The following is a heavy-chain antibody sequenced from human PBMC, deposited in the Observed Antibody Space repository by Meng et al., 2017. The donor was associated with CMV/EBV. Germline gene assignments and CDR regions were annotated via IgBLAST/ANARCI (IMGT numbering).Heavy chain of an antibody. CDR1: GYTFTSYD. CDR2: MNPNSGNT. J-gene: IGHJ3*02. Sequence: ASVKVSCKASGYTFTSYDINWVRQATGQGLEWMGRMNPNSGNTGYAQKFQGRVTMTRNTSISTAYLELNRLTYADTAVYYCASKLYYDFWSAYRGAEGVDPFNIWGQGTAVTVSS. CDR3: ASKLYYDFWSAYRGAEGVDPFNI. V-gene: IGHV1-8*01. D-gene: IGHD3-3*01.